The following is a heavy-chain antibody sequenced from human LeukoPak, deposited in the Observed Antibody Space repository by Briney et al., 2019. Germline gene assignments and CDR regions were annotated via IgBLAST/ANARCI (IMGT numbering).Heavy chain of an antibody. D-gene: IGHD2-2*03. Sequence: GESLKISCKGSGYSFTSYWIGWVRQMPGKGLEWMGIIYPGDSGTRYSPSFQGQVTISADKSISTAYLQWSSLKASDTAMYYCARLESLDIVVVPAAMNYYMDVWGKGTTVTVSS. V-gene: IGHV5-51*01. CDR3: ARLESLDIVVVPAAMNYYMDV. CDR2: IYPGDSGT. J-gene: IGHJ6*03. CDR1: GYSFTSYW.